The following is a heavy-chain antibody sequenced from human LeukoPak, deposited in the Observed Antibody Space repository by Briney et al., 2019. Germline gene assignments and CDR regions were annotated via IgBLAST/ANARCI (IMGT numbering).Heavy chain of an antibody. CDR3: ARVAKERVGGVYYFDY. J-gene: IGHJ4*02. D-gene: IGHD1-1*01. CDR1: GFTFSDYD. V-gene: IGHV3-13*01. CDR2: IGTAGDT. Sequence: GGSLRLSCAASGFTFSDYDMHWVRQATGKGLEWVSAIGTAGDTYYTGSVKGRFTISRENAKNSLYLQMNSLRAGDTAVYYCARVAKERVGGVYYFDYWRQGTLVTVSS.